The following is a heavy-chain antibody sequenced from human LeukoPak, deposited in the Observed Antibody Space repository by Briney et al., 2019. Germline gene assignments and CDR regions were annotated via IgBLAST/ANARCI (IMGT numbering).Heavy chain of an antibody. J-gene: IGHJ4*02. D-gene: IGHD3-22*01. CDR2: ISGSGGST. Sequence: GGSLRLSCAASGFTFSSYAMSWVRQAPGKGLEWVSAISGSGGSTYYADSVKGRFTISRDNSKNTLYLQMNSLRAEDTAVYYCSKPPYYSCCYYYLDFFGFRGQGTLVTVSS. CDR3: SKPPYYSCCYYYLDFFGF. V-gene: IGHV3-23*01. CDR1: GFTFSSYA.